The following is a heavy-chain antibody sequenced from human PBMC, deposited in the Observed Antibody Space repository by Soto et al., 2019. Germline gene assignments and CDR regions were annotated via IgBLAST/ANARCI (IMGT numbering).Heavy chain of an antibody. CDR2: ISYDGSNK. Sequence: VQLVESGGGVVQPVRSLRLSCATSGFTFSHYGIHWVRQAPGKGLEWLAVISYDGSNKHYADSVKGRFTVSRDNSKNTLYLQLNSLRAEDTAVYFCARYSGKYQGPIDYWGQGTLVTVSS. J-gene: IGHJ4*02. D-gene: IGHD1-26*01. V-gene: IGHV3-30*03. CDR3: ARYSGKYQGPIDY. CDR1: GFTFSHYG.